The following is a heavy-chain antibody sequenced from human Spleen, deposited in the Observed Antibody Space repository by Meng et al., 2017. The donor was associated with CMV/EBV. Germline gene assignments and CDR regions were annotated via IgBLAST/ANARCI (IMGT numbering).Heavy chain of an antibody. V-gene: IGHV3-49*04. CDR1: GFTFGDYA. J-gene: IGHJ4*02. CDR3: TRFIVVVPAAISYFDY. Sequence: GGSLRLSCTASGFTFGDYAMSWVRQAPGKGLEWVGFIRSKAYGGTTEYAASVKGRFTISRDDSKSIAYLQMNSLKTEDTAVYYCTRFIVVVPAAISYFDYWGQGTLVTVSS. D-gene: IGHD2-2*02. CDR2: IRSKAYGGTT.